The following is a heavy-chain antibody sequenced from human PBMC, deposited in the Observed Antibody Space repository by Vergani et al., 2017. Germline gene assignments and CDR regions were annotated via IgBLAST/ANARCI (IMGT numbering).Heavy chain of an antibody. Sequence: EVPLVESGGGLVKPGGSLRLSCAGSGFTFTNHTMTWVRQAPGKGLEWVSSISSTGAYIHYADSVKGRFTISRDNPKKSLFLQLNSLRDEDTAVYYCTSRVTAAGGLDYWGQGALVTVSS. CDR1: GFTFTNHT. CDR2: ISSTGAYI. V-gene: IGHV3-21*02. J-gene: IGHJ4*02. CDR3: TSRVTAAGGLDY. D-gene: IGHD6-13*01.